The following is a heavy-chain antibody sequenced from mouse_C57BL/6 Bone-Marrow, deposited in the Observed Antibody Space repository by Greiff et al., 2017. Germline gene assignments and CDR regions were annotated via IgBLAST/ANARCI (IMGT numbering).Heavy chain of an antibody. Sequence: VQLQESGPELVKPGASVKLSCKASGYTFTSYDINWVKQRPGQGLEWIGWIYPRDGSTKYNEQFKGESTLTVDTSSSTAYMQLSSLTSENSAVYYCAYDPSYWYFDVWGTGTTVTVSS. V-gene: IGHV1-85*01. D-gene: IGHD2-3*01. CDR2: IYPRDGST. CDR1: GYTFTSYD. J-gene: IGHJ1*03. CDR3: AYDPSYWYFDV.